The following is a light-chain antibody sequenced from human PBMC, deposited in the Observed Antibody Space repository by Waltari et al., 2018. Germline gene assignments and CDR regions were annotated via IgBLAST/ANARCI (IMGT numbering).Light chain of an antibody. CDR2: RAS. J-gene: IGKJ2*03. CDR1: QNINVW. CDR3: QRYTSPYS. Sequence: DIQMTQSPSTLSASIGDRVTITCRASQNINVWLAWYQQKPGRDPKLLIYRASILETGVPSRFSGSGSGTEFTLTISSLQPDDFATYYCQRYTSPYSFGQGTKLEIK. V-gene: IGKV1-5*03.